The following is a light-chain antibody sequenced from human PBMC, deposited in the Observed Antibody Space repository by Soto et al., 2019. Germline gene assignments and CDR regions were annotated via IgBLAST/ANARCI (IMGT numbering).Light chain of an antibody. J-gene: IGKJ1*01. CDR2: DTS. Sequence: EIVLTQSPGTLSLSPGERATLSCRASQSVRDRYLAWYQQKPGQAPSLLIYDTSTRATGVPDTFSGRGSGTGFALTISRVEPEDFAMSLCKQYGSSPGTFGQGTKVEI. CDR3: KQYGSSPGT. CDR1: QSVRDRY. V-gene: IGKV3-20*01.